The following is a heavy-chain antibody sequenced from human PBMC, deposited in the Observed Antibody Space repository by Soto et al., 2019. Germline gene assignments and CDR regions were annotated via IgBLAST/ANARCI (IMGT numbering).Heavy chain of an antibody. CDR2: ISSSGSTI. CDR3: ARGQHYYVSIVYPGY. CDR1: GFTFTSYS. V-gene: IGHV3-48*04. D-gene: IGHD3-22*01. Sequence: PGGSLRLSCAASGFTFTSYSMNWVRQAPGKGLEWVSYISSSGSTIYYADSVKGRFTISRDNAKNSLYLQMNSLRAEDTAVYYSARGQHYYVSIVYPGYWGQGTLVTVSS. J-gene: IGHJ4*02.